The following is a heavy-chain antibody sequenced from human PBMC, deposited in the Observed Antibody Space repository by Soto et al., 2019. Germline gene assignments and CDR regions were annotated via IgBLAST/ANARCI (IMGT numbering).Heavy chain of an antibody. V-gene: IGHV3-23*01. CDR2: ISGSGGST. CDR3: AKDGEYSSSSGYYYYGMDV. D-gene: IGHD6-6*01. Sequence: VGSLRLSCAASGFTFSSYAMSWVRQAPGKGLEWVSAISGSGGSTYYADSVKGRFTISRDNSKNTLYLQMNSLRAEDTAVYYCAKDGEYSSSSGYYYYGMDVWGQGTTVTVS. CDR1: GFTFSSYA. J-gene: IGHJ6*02.